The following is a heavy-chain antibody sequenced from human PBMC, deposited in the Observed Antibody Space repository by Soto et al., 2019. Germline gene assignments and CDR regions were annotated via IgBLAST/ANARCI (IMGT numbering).Heavy chain of an antibody. J-gene: IGHJ2*01. CDR1: GHTLTELC. D-gene: IGHD3-10*01. CDR2: FDPEDGKT. V-gene: IGHV1-24*01. Sequence: QVQLVQSGAEVKKPGASLKVSCKVSGHTLTELCIHWVRQAPGKGLEWMGGFDPEDGKTLYTQKFQGRVTTTEDTSTYTAYMELSSLRYEDTAVYYCATHLSGSRGLKGWKFELWGRGTLVTFSS. CDR3: ATHLSGSRGLKGWKFEL.